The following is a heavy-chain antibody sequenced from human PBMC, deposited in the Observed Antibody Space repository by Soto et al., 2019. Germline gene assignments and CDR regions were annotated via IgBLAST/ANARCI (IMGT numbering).Heavy chain of an antibody. CDR3: AKVLGFPDNYYYYYGMDV. Sequence: GGSLRLSCAASGFTFSSYAMSWVRQAPGKGLEWVSAISGSGGSTYYADSVKGRFTISRDNSKNTLYLQMNSLRAEDTAVYYCAKVLGFPDNYYYYYGMDVWGQGTTVTVSS. J-gene: IGHJ6*02. D-gene: IGHD2-15*01. V-gene: IGHV3-23*01. CDR1: GFTFSSYA. CDR2: ISGSGGST.